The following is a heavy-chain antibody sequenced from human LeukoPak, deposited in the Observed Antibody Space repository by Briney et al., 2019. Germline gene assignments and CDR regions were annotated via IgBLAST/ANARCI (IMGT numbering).Heavy chain of an antibody. D-gene: IGHD1-26*01. Sequence: PGGSLRLSCAASGFTFSSYAMPWVRQAPGKGLEWVAVISYDGSNKYYADSVKGRFTISRDNSKNTLYLQMNSLRAEDTAVYYCARALRSYSHLIYWGQGTLVTVSS. CDR2: ISYDGSNK. CDR1: GFTFSSYA. V-gene: IGHV3-30-3*01. J-gene: IGHJ4*02. CDR3: ARALRSYSHLIY.